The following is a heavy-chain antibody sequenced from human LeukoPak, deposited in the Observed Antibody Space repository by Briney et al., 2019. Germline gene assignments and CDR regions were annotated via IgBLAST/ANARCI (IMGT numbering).Heavy chain of an antibody. V-gene: IGHV4-31*03. D-gene: IGHD3-22*01. CDR2: IYYNGNT. J-gene: IGHJ3*02. CDR3: VRNFDSYNAFDI. CDR1: GDSISNGGYY. Sequence: SETLSLTCTVSGDSISNGGYYWSWIRRHPGKGLEWIGYIYYNGNTYYNPSLKSRLTISGDTSKNQFSLKLSSVTAADTAAYYCVRNFDSYNAFDIWGQGTMVTVSS.